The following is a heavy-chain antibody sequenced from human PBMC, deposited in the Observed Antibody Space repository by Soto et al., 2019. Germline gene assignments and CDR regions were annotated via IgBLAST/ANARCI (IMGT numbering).Heavy chain of an antibody. V-gene: IGHV4-34*01. CDR1: GGSFSGYY. J-gene: IGHJ3*02. CDR3: ARVRLGINDAFDI. Sequence: SETLSLTCAVYGGSFSGYYWSWIRQPPGKGLEWIGEINHSGSTNYNPSLKSRVTISVDTSKNQFSLKLSSVTAADTAVYYCARVRLGINDAFDIWGQGTMVTVSS. CDR2: INHSGST. D-gene: IGHD7-27*01.